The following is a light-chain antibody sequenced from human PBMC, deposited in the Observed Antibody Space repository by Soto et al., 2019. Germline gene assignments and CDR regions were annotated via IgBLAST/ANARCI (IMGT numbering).Light chain of an antibody. CDR2: GAS. CDR1: QSVSTNY. Sequence: EMVMTQSPATLSVSPGERATLSCRASQSVSTNYLAWYQQKPGQAPRLLIYGASSRAAGIPDRFSGSGSGTDFTLTISRLETEDFAVYYCQQYGSSLTWTFGQGTKVDIK. J-gene: IGKJ1*01. V-gene: IGKV3-20*01. CDR3: QQYGSSLTWT.